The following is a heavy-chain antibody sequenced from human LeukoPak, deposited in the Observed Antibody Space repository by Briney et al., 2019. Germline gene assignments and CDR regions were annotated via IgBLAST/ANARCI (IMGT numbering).Heavy chain of an antibody. J-gene: IGHJ4*02. CDR1: GGSISSGSYY. V-gene: IGHV4-61*02. CDR2: IYTSGST. D-gene: IGHD2-8*01. Sequence: SETLSLTCTVSGGSISSGSYYWSWIRQPAGKGLEWIGRIYTSGSTNYNPSLKSRVTISVDTSKNQFSLKLSSVTAADTAVYYCARMRDTDAVHYYFDCWGQGTLVTVSS. CDR3: ARMRDTDAVHYYFDC.